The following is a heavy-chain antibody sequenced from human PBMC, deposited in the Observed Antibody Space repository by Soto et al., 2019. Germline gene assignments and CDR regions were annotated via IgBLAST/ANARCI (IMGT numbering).Heavy chain of an antibody. CDR2: ISAYNGNT. V-gene: IGHV1-18*01. CDR3: ARGKGYSYGQDY. Sequence: ASVKVSCKASGYTFNSYGITWVRQAPGQGLEWMGWISAYNGNTNYAQKLQGRVTVTTDTSTSTAYMELRSLRSEDTAVYYCARGKGYSYGQDYWGQGTLVTVSS. D-gene: IGHD5-18*01. CDR1: GYTFNSYG. J-gene: IGHJ4*02.